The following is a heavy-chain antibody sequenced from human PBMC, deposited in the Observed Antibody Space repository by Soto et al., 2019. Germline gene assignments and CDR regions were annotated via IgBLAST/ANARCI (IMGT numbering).Heavy chain of an antibody. V-gene: IGHV1-2*02. J-gene: IGHJ6*02. CDR2: INPNSGGT. CDR1: GYTFSGYY. Sequence: XSVKVSCNASGYTFSGYYMHWVRQAPGQGLEWMGWINPNSGGTNYAQKFQGRVTMTRDTSISTAYMELSRLRSDDTAVYYCAREQERYGYGYYYYGMDVWGQGTTVTSP. CDR3: AREQERYGYGYYYYGMDV. D-gene: IGHD5-18*01.